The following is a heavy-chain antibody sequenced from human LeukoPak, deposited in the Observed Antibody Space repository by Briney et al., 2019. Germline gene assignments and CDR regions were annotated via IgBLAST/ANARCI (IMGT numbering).Heavy chain of an antibody. CDR2: IYHSGST. V-gene: IGHV4-30-2*01. Sequence: SQTLSLTCAVSGGSISSGGYSWSWIRQPPGKGLEWIGYIYHSGSTYYNPSLKSRVTISVDRSKNQLSLKLSSVTAADTAVYYCARDYYGSGSYYHDYWGQGTLVTVSS. CDR3: ARDYYGSGSYYHDY. J-gene: IGHJ4*02. CDR1: GGSISSGGYS. D-gene: IGHD3-10*01.